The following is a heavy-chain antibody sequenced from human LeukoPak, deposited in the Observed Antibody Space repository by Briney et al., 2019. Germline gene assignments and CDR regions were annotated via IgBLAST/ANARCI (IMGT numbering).Heavy chain of an antibody. V-gene: IGHV4-39*01. J-gene: IGHJ5*02. CDR1: GGSIISSDYH. CDR2: ISYSGNT. Sequence: PSETLSLTCTVSGGSIISSDYHWGWVRQPPGKGLEWIGTISYSGNTDYNPSLKSRVTIFVDTSKNQFSLKLSSVTAADTAVYYYARQSREMATINARVGRMGGFDPWGQGTLVTVSS. CDR3: ARQSREMATINARVGRMGGFDP. D-gene: IGHD5-24*01.